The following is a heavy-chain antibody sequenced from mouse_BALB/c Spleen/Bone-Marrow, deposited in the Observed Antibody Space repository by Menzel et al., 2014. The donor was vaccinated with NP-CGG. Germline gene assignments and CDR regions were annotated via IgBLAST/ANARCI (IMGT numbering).Heavy chain of an antibody. CDR2: IYPGDGSS. J-gene: IGHJ3*01. CDR1: GYTFTSYD. CDR3: ACSGDRSGYGFAY. D-gene: IGHD3-2*01. Sequence: LQESGPELVKPGALVKISCKASGYTFTSYDINWVKQRPGQGLEWIGWIYPGDGSSKYNEKFKGKATLTADKSPSTAYMQLSSLTSENSAVYFCACSGDRSGYGFAYWGQGTLVTVSA. V-gene: IGHV1S33*01.